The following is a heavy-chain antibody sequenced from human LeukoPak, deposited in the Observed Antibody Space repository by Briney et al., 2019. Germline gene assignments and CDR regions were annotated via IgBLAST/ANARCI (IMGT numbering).Heavy chain of an antibody. J-gene: IGHJ4*02. D-gene: IGHD3-16*01. Sequence: GGSLRLSCAASGFTFSDYGMHWVRQAPGKGLEWVTFIRDDGSNKYYADSVKGRFTISRENSKNTLYLQMNSLRAEDTAMYYRAKDKVCVWGTLDYWGQGTLVTVSS. CDR1: GFTFSDYG. CDR3: AKDKVCVWGTLDY. CDR2: IRDDGSNK. V-gene: IGHV3-30*02.